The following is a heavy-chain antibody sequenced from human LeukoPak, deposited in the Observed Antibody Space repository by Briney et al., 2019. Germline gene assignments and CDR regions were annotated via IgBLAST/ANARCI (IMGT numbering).Heavy chain of an antibody. V-gene: IGHV3-30*02. D-gene: IGHD3-3*01. J-gene: IGHJ6*03. CDR2: IRYDGSNK. CDR1: GFTFSSYG. CDR3: ARDLRSGAYYYFYMDV. Sequence: WGVLRLSCAASGFTFSSYGMHWVRQAPGKGLEWVAFIRYDGSNKYYADSVKGRFTISRDNSKNTLYLQMNSLRAEDTAVYYCARDLRSGAYYYFYMDVWGNGTTVIVSS.